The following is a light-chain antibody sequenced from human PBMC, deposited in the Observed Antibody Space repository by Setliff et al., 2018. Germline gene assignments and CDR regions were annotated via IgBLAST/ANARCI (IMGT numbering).Light chain of an antibody. CDR3: SSYTSRTTLDV. Sequence: QSVLTQPPSASGSPGQSLTISCTGTSNDIGAYKFVSWYQQHPGKPPKLIIYEVTNRPSGVSNRFSGSKSGNTASLTISGLQAEDEADYYCSSYTSRTTLDVFGTGTKVTVL. CDR1: SNDIGAYKF. J-gene: IGLJ1*01. V-gene: IGLV2-14*01. CDR2: EVT.